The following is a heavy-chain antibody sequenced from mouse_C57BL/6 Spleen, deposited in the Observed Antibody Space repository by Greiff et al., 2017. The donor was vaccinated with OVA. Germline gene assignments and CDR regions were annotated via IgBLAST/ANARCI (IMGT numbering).Heavy chain of an antibody. Sequence: EVKLVESGGGLVKPGGSLKLSCAASGFTFSSYAMSWVRQTPEKRLEWVATISDGGSYTYYPDNVKGRFTISRDNAKNNLYLQMSHLKSEDTAMYYCARDRDGNSYAMDYWGQGTSVTVSA. J-gene: IGHJ4*01. D-gene: IGHD2-1*01. CDR3: ARDRDGNSYAMDY. V-gene: IGHV5-4*01. CDR2: ISDGGSYT. CDR1: GFTFSSYA.